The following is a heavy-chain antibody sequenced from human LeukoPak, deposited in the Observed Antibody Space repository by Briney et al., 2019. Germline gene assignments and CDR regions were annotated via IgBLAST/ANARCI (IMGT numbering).Heavy chain of an antibody. CDR3: GGLGYYYMDV. J-gene: IGHJ6*03. Sequence: GGSLRLSCAASGFNFYSYVMRWVRQAPGKGLEWVSGISGAGDNTYYADSVKGRFTISRDNAKNSLYLQMNSLRAEDTAVYYCGGLGYYYMDVWGKGTTVTVSS. V-gene: IGHV3-23*01. CDR1: GFNFYSYV. D-gene: IGHD3-10*01. CDR2: ISGAGDNT.